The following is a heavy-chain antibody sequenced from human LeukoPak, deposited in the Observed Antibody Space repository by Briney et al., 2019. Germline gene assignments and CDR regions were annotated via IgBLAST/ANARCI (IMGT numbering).Heavy chain of an antibody. J-gene: IGHJ3*02. V-gene: IGHV4-34*01. CDR1: GGSFSDYY. Sequence: SETLSLTCAVYGGSFSDYYWSLIRQPPGKGLEWIGEINHSGSTNYNPSLKSRVTISVDTSKNQFSLKLSSVTAADTAVYYCARARTNSYGNAFDIWGQGTMVTVSS. CDR3: ARARTNSYGNAFDI. D-gene: IGHD5-18*01. CDR2: INHSGST.